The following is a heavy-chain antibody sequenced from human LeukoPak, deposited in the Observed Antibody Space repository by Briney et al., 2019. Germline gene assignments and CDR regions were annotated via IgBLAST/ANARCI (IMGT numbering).Heavy chain of an antibody. V-gene: IGHV4-31*03. CDR1: GGSISSGGYY. J-gene: IGHJ4*02. D-gene: IGHD4-11*01. CDR3: ARGIVNSNYVWGYFDY. Sequence: SETLSLTCTVSGGSISSGGYYWSWIRQHPGKGLEWIGYIYYSGGTYYNPSLKSRVTISVDTSKNQFSLKLSSVTAADTAVYYCARGIVNSNYVWGYFDYWGQGTLVTVSS. CDR2: IYYSGGT.